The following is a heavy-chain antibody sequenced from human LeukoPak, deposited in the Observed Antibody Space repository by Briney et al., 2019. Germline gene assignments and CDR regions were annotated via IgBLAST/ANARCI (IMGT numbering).Heavy chain of an antibody. D-gene: IGHD4-17*01. Sequence: GASVKVSCKASGGTFSSYAISWVRQAPGQGLEWMGGIIPIFGTANYAQKFQGRVTITADKSTSTAYMELSSLRSEDTAVYYCARDDYGDSYYYYYMDVWGKGTTVTVSS. CDR3: ARDDYGDSYYYYYMDV. J-gene: IGHJ6*03. V-gene: IGHV1-69*06. CDR2: IIPIFGTA. CDR1: GGTFSSYA.